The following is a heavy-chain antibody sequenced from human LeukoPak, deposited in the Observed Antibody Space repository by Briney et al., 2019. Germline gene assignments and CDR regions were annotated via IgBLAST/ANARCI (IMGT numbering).Heavy chain of an antibody. CDR3: ATGRYCSGTSCYTNYYYMDV. Sequence: ASVKVSCKVSGYTLTELSMHWVRQAPGKGLEWMGGFDPEDGETIYAQKFQGRVTMTEDTSTDTAYMELSSLRSEDTAVYYCATGRYCSGTSCYTNYYYMDVWGKGTTVTVSS. J-gene: IGHJ6*03. D-gene: IGHD2-2*01. V-gene: IGHV1-24*01. CDR1: GYTLTELS. CDR2: FDPEDGET.